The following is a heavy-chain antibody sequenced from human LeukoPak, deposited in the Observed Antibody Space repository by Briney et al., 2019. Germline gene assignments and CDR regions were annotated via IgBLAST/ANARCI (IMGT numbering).Heavy chain of an antibody. J-gene: IGHJ5*02. CDR2: FDPEDGET. V-gene: IGHV1-24*01. CDR3: ATAGIVGAIRWFDP. CDR1: GYTLTELS. D-gene: IGHD1-26*01. Sequence: ASVKVSCKVSGYTLTELSMHWVRQAPGKGLEWMGGFDPEDGETIYAQKFQGRVTMAEDTSTDSAYMELSSLRSEDTAMYYCATAGIVGAIRWFDPWGQGTLVTVSS.